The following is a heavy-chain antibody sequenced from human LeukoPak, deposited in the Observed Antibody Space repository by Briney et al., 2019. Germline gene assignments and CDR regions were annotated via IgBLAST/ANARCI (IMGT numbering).Heavy chain of an antibody. J-gene: IGHJ6*02. D-gene: IGHD3-3*01. CDR1: GFTFSSYG. V-gene: IGHV3-33*01. Sequence: PGGSLRLSCAASGFTFSSYGMHCVRQDPGKGLEWVAVIWYDGSNKYYADSVKGRFTISRDNSKNTLYLQMNSLRAEDTAVYYCAREDDFNYYGMDVWGQGTTVTVSS. CDR2: IWYDGSNK. CDR3: AREDDFNYYGMDV.